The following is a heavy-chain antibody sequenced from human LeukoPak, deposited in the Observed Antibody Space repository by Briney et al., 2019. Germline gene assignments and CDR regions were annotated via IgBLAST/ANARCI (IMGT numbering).Heavy chain of an antibody. CDR3: ARDRNGDFPY. Sequence: GGSLRLSCAASGFTFRSYWMSWVRQAPGKGLEWVANINQDGSEKYYVDSVKGRFTISRDNAKNSLYLQMNSLRAEDTAVYYCARDRNGDFPYWGQGTLVTVSA. V-gene: IGHV3-7*01. J-gene: IGHJ4*02. CDR1: GFTFRSYW. CDR2: INQDGSEK. D-gene: IGHD4-17*01.